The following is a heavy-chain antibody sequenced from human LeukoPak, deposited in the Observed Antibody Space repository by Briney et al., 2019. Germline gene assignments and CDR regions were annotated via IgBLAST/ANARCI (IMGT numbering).Heavy chain of an antibody. CDR3: ASRRVVGGISYYFDY. CDR1: GVSIRSYY. V-gene: IGHV4-59*01. J-gene: IGHJ4*02. Sequence: PSETLSLTCSVSGVSIRSYYWSWIRQPPGKGLEWIGYMYYSGSTNCNLSLKSRVTISVDTSKNQFSVTAADTAVYYCASRRVVGGISYYFDYWGQGTLVTVSS. CDR2: MYYSGST. D-gene: IGHD2-15*01.